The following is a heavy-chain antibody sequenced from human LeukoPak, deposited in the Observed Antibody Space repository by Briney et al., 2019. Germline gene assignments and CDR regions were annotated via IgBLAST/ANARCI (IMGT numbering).Heavy chain of an antibody. J-gene: IGHJ4*02. CDR3: ARDRNYYDSSGYYFAN. V-gene: IGHV4-4*02. CDR2: IYHSGST. D-gene: IGHD3-22*01. Sequence: SETLSLTCAVSGGSISSSNWWSWVRQPPGKGLEWIGEIYHSGSTNYNPSLKSRVTISVDKSKNQFSLKLNSVTAADTAVYYCARDRNYYDSSGYYFANWGQGTLVTVSS. CDR1: GGSISSSNW.